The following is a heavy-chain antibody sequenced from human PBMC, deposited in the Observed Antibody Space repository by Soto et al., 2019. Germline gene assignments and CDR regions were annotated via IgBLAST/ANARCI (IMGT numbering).Heavy chain of an antibody. CDR1: GESFSGYY. V-gene: IGHV4-34*01. Sequence: QVQLQQWGARLLKPSETLSLTCAVYGESFSGYYWTWIRQPPGKGLEWIGEVNHSGSTNYNPSLKSRDTISVDTSKNQFSLKLNSVTAADTALYYCARPMTQVTSSLAYWGQGTLVTVSS. CDR2: VNHSGST. D-gene: IGHD4-17*01. CDR3: ARPMTQVTSSLAY. J-gene: IGHJ4*02.